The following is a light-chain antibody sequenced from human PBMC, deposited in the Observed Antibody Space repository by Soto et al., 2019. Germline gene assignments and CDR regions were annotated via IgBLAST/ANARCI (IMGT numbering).Light chain of an antibody. Sequence: AIEMTQSPSSLSAPVGDRVTITCRASQGIRNDLGWYQQKPGKAPNLLISGASSLQTGVPSRFSGSASGSDFTLTITSLQPEDFATYYCLQDYNYPYTFGQGTKLEIK. CDR3: LQDYNYPYT. J-gene: IGKJ2*01. CDR1: QGIRND. V-gene: IGKV1-6*01. CDR2: GAS.